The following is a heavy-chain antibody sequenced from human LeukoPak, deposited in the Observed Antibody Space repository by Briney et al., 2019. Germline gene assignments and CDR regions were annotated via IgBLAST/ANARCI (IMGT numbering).Heavy chain of an antibody. CDR2: IIPILGIA. J-gene: IGHJ4*02. CDR1: GYTFTGYY. D-gene: IGHD3-3*01. CDR3: ARGTESGLFDY. Sequence: SVKVSCKASGYTFTGYYMHWVRQAPGQGLEWMGRIIPILGIANYAQKFQGRVTITADKSTSTAYMELSSLRSEDTAVYYCARGTESGLFDYWSQGTLVTVSS. V-gene: IGHV1-69*04.